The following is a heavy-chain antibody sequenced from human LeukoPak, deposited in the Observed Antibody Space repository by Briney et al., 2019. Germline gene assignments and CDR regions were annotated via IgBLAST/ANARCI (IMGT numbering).Heavy chain of an antibody. CDR1: GYTFTSYG. CDR3: AREPQAAADFYYYYYYGMDV. CDR2: INPSGGST. Sequence: GASVKVSCKASGYTFTSYGISWVRQAPGQGLEWMGIINPSGGSTSYAQKFQGRVTMTRDTSTSTVYMELSSLRSEDTAVYYCAREPQAAADFYYYYYYGMDVWGQGTTATVSS. D-gene: IGHD6-13*01. J-gene: IGHJ6*02. V-gene: IGHV1-46*01.